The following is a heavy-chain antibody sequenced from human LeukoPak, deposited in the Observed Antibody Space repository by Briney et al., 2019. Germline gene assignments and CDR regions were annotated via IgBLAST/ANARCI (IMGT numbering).Heavy chain of an antibody. CDR1: GNSISSGDNY. D-gene: IGHD6-13*01. Sequence: PSQTLSLTCTVSGNSISSGDNYWSWIRQPAGKGLEWIGRIYTSGSTNYNPSLKSRVTISVDTSKNQFSLKLSSVTAADTAVYYCARDRIAAAPPDYWGQGTLVTVSS. V-gene: IGHV4-61*02. CDR2: IYTSGST. CDR3: ARDRIAAAPPDY. J-gene: IGHJ4*02.